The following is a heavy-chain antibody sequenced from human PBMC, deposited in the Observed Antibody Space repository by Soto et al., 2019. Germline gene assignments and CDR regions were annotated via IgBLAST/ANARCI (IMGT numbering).Heavy chain of an antibody. CDR1: GGSISSYY. CDR2: IYYSGST. Sequence: SETLSLTCTVSGGSISSYYWSWIRQPPGKGLEWIGYIYYSGSTNYNPSLKSRVTISVDTSKNQFSLKLSSVTAADTAVYYCAREGNWVREVCYYGMDVWGQGTTVTVSS. D-gene: IGHD3-10*01. V-gene: IGHV4-59*08. J-gene: IGHJ6*02. CDR3: AREGNWVREVCYYGMDV.